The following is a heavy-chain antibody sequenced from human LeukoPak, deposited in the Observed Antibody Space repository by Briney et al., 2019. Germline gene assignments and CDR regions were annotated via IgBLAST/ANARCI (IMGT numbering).Heavy chain of an antibody. J-gene: IGHJ4*02. Sequence: GGSLRLSCAASGFTFDDYAMHWVRQAPGKGLEWVSLISWDGGSTYYADSVKGRFTISRDNSKNSLYLQMNSLRAEDTALYYCAKDIRGYSSGCIDYWGQGTLVTVSS. V-gene: IGHV3-43D*04. CDR3: AKDIRGYSSGCIDY. CDR1: GFTFDDYA. CDR2: ISWDGGST. D-gene: IGHD6-19*01.